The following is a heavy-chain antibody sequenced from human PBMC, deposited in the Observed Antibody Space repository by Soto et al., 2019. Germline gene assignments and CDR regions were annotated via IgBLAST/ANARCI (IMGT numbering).Heavy chain of an antibody. V-gene: IGHV4-39*01. D-gene: IGHD6-6*01. CDR2: IYYSGST. J-gene: IGHJ6*02. Sequence: PSETLSLTCTVSCGSISSSSYYWGWIRQPPGKGLEWIGSIYYSGSTYYNPSLKSRVTISVDTSKNQFSLKLSSVTAADTAVYYCARRRDSSYYYYGMDVWGQGTTVTVSS. CDR1: CGSISSSSYY. CDR3: ARRRDSSYYYYGMDV.